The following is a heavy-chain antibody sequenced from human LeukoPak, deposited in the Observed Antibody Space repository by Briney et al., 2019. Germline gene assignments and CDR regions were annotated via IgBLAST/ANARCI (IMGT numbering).Heavy chain of an antibody. D-gene: IGHD6-13*01. CDR3: ARVIAAAGIDY. CDR1: GGSFSGYY. Sequence: PLETLSLTCAVYGGSFSGYYWSWIRQPPGKGLEWIGEINHSGSTNYNPSLKSRVTISVDTSKNQFSLKLSSVTAADTAVYYCARVIAAAGIDYWGQGTLVTVSS. CDR2: INHSGST. J-gene: IGHJ4*02. V-gene: IGHV4-34*01.